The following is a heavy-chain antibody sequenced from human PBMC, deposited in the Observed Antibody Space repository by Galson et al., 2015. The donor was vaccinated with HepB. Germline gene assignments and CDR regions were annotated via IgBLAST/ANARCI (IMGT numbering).Heavy chain of an antibody. CDR3: ARDSLVVPAAATLDY. CDR2: ISYDGSNK. CDR1: GFTSSSYA. J-gene: IGHJ4*02. V-gene: IGHV3-30*04. D-gene: IGHD2-2*01. Sequence: SLRLSCAASGFTSSSYAMHWVRQAPGKGLEWVAVISYDGSNKYYADSVKGRFTISRDNSKNTLYLQMNSLRAEDTAVYYCARDSLVVPAAATLDYWGQGTLVTVSS.